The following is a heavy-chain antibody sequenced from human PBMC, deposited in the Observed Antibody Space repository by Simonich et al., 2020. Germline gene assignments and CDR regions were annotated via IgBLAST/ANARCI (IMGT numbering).Heavy chain of an antibody. D-gene: IGHD6-6*01. J-gene: IGHJ3*02. CDR3: ARDPEKINSVEYSSSYAFDI. CDR1: GYTFTGYY. Sequence: QVQLVQSGAEVKKPGASVKVSCKASGYTFTGYYMHWVRQAPGQGLEWMGWINPNSGGTNYAQKFQGRVTMTRDTSISTAYMELSRLRSDDTAVYYCARDPEKINSVEYSSSYAFDIWGQGTMVTVSS. CDR2: INPNSGGT. V-gene: IGHV1-2*02.